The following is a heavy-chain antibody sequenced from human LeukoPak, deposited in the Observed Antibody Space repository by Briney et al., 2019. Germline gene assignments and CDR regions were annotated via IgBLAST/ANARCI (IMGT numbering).Heavy chain of an antibody. CDR1: GFTFSSYG. V-gene: IGHV3-33*01. J-gene: IGHJ4*02. D-gene: IGHD3-3*01. Sequence: GRSLRLSCAASGFTFSSYGMHWVRQAPGKGLEWVAVIWYGGSNKYYADSVKGRFTISRDNSKNTLYLQMNSLRAEDTAVYYCARTYYDFWSGYYHDNYFDYWGQGTLVTVSS. CDR2: IWYGGSNK. CDR3: ARTYYDFWSGYYHDNYFDY.